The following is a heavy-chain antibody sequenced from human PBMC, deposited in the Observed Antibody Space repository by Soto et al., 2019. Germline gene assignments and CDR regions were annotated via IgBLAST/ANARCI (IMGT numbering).Heavy chain of an antibody. J-gene: IGHJ4*02. Sequence: SVKVSCKASGGTFSSYAISWVRQAPGQGLEWMGWIIANNGTANYAQKFQGRVTITTDASTSTAYMELRSLRSDDTAVYYCARDPPPPDYWGQGTLVTVSS. CDR2: IIANNGTA. V-gene: IGHV1-69*05. CDR1: GGTFSSYA. CDR3: ARDPPPPDY.